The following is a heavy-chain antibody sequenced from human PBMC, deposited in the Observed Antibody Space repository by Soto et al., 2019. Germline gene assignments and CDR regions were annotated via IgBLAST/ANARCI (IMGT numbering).Heavy chain of an antibody. CDR1: GFTFSSYA. V-gene: IGHV3-23*01. D-gene: IGHD2-2*01. Sequence: GGSLRLSCAASGFTFSSYATKWVRQAPGKGLEWVSLIGESGTPTYYADSVKGRFTISRDNSGNTLFLEMYSLRAEDTAVYYCARYIPGVRYYGMDVWGQGTTVPVSS. CDR2: IGESGTPT. CDR3: ARYIPGVRYYGMDV. J-gene: IGHJ6*02.